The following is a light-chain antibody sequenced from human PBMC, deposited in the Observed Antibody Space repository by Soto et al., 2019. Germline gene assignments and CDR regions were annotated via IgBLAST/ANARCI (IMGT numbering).Light chain of an antibody. CDR1: QDISNY. J-gene: IGKJ3*01. V-gene: IGKV1-33*01. CDR3: QQYDTLSFT. CDR2: DAS. Sequence: DIQMTQSPSSLSASVGDRVTITCQASQDISNYLNWYQQKPGKAPKLLIYDASNLETGVPSRFSGSGSGTDFTFNISSLQPEDIETYYCQQYDTLSFTFGPGTKVDIK.